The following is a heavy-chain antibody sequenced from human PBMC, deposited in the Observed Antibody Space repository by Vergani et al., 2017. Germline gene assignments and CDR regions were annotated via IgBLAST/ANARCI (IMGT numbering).Heavy chain of an antibody. CDR2: IYTSGST. V-gene: IGHV4-61*02. J-gene: IGHJ4*02. Sequence: QVQLQESGPGLVKPSQTLSLTCTVSGGSISSGSYYWSWIRQPAGKGLEWIGRIYTSGSTNYNPSLKSRVTISVDTSKNQFSLKLSSVTAADTAVYYCARGAMEYYFDYWGQGTLVTVSS. CDR1: GGSISSGSYY. D-gene: IGHD3-3*01. CDR3: ARGAMEYYFDY.